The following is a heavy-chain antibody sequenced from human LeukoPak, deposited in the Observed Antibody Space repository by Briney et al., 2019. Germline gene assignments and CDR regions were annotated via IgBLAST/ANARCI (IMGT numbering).Heavy chain of an antibody. CDR3: ARFSVDIGAFDI. V-gene: IGHV4-39*07. CDR1: GGSISSSSYY. J-gene: IGHJ3*02. D-gene: IGHD5-12*01. CDR2: IYYSGST. Sequence: SETLSLTCTVSGGSISSSSYYWGWIRQPPGKGLEWIGSIYYSGSTYYNPSLKSRVTISVDTSKNQFSLKLSSVTAADTAVYYCARFSVDIGAFDIWGQGTMVTVSS.